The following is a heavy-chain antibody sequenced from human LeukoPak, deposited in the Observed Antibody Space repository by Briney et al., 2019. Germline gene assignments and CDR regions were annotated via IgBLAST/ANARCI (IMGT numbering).Heavy chain of an antibody. CDR3: ARDLGRDGYNPDAFDI. CDR1: GGSISSYY. CDR2: IYYSGST. D-gene: IGHD5-24*01. J-gene: IGHJ3*02. Sequence: KPSETLSLTCTVSGGSISSYYWSWIRQPPGKGLEWIGYIYYSGSTNYNPSLKSRATISVDTSKNQFSLKLSSVTAADTAVYYCARDLGRDGYNPDAFDIWGQGTMVTV. V-gene: IGHV4-59*01.